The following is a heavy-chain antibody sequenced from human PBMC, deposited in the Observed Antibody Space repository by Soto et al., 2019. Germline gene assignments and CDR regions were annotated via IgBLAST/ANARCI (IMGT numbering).Heavy chain of an antibody. D-gene: IGHD2-8*02. V-gene: IGHV1-69*01. J-gene: IGHJ5*01. Sequence: QVQLVQSGAEVKKPGSSLKVSCKTSGASFSTSGISWVRQAPGQGLEWMGGIIPLFGTPKYARKFQGRVSITAYESVTSLYMELGCLTSCDTAFYYCGRSSSSVCAGGSGNRLDSSFDSWGQGSLCIVSS. CDR1: GASFSTSG. CDR2: IIPLFGTP. CDR3: GRSSSSVCAGGSGNRLDSSFDS.